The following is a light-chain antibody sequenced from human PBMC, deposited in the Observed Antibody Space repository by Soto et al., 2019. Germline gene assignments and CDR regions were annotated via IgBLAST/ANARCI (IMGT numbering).Light chain of an antibody. V-gene: IGLV2-14*01. J-gene: IGLJ2*01. Sequence: QSALTQPASVSGSPGQSITISCTGTSSDVGNYNFVSWYQHHAGTAPKLIIYQVTNRPSGVSDSFSGSKSGDTASPTISGGQAEDEADYYCTSYTALSTDILFGGGTKLTVL. CDR3: TSYTALSTDIL. CDR2: QVT. CDR1: SSDVGNYNF.